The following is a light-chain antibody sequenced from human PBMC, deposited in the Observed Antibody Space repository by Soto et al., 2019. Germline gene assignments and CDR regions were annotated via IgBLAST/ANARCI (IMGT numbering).Light chain of an antibody. CDR1: QPVKDN. J-gene: IGKJ5*01. CDR3: QQRSNWPSIS. V-gene: IGKV3D-15*01. CDR2: GAS. Sequence: VVMTQSPATLSVSPGVGATLSCWASQPVKDNLAWYQQKPGQGPRLLIYGASARALGIPDRFSGSGSGTEFTFTISSLQPDDSAIYYCQQRSNWPSISFGQGTRLEIK.